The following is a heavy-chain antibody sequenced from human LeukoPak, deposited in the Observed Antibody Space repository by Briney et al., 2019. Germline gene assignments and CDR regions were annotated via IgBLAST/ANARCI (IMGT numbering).Heavy chain of an antibody. V-gene: IGHV3-33*01. J-gene: IGHJ4*02. CDR3: ARDLKDGYPDY. CDR2: IWYDGSNK. CDR1: GFIFSNYG. D-gene: IGHD5-24*01. Sequence: PGGSLRLSCAASGFIFSNYGMHWVRQAPGKGLQWVAIIWYDGSNKYYADSVKGRFTISRDNSKNTLYLQMNSLRAEDTAVYYCARDLKDGYPDYWGQGTLVTVSS.